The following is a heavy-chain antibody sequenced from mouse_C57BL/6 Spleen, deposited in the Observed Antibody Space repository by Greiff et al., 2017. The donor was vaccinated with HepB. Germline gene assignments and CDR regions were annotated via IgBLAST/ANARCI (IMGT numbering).Heavy chain of an antibody. Sequence: EVKLMESGGGLVQPGGSLSLSCAASGFTFTDYYMSWVRQPPGKALEWLGFIRNKANGYTTEYSASVKGRFTISRDNSQSILYLQMNALRAEDSATDYCARCPTYYYGSSYDWYFDVWGTGTTVTVSS. V-gene: IGHV7-3*01. D-gene: IGHD1-1*01. CDR3: ARCPTYYYGSSYDWYFDV. J-gene: IGHJ1*03. CDR1: GFTFTDYY. CDR2: IRNKANGYTT.